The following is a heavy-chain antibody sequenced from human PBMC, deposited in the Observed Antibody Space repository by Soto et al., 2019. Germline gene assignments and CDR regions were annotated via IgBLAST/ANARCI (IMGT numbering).Heavy chain of an antibody. Sequence: ASVKVSCKASGYIFINYGITWVRQAPGQGLEWMGWISGYNGNTKYADKLQGRVTMTTDTSTTTAYMELRSLRSDDTAVYYCARDEVPAANWLDRWGQGTLVTVSS. CDR3: ARDEVPAANWLDR. CDR2: ISGYNGNT. J-gene: IGHJ5*02. V-gene: IGHV1-18*01. CDR1: GYIFINYG. D-gene: IGHD2-2*01.